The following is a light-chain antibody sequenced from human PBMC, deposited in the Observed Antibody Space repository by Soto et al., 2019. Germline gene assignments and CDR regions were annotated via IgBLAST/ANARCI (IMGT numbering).Light chain of an antibody. J-gene: IGLJ2*01. Sequence: SYELTQPPSVSVAPGKTARITCGGNNIRSESVHWYQQKPGQAPVLVIYYDSNRPSGIPERFSGSNSGNTATLTISRVEAGDEADYYCQVWDSSSDHVVFGGGTKLTVL. CDR3: QVWDSSSDHVV. V-gene: IGLV3-21*04. CDR2: YDS. CDR1: NIRSES.